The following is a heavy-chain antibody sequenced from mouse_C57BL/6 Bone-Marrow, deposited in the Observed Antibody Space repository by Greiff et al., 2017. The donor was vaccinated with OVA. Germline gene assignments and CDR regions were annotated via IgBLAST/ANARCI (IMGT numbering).Heavy chain of an antibody. Sequence: EVQLQESGGGLVQPGESLKLSCESNEYEFPSHDMSWVRKTPEKRLELVAAINSDGGSTYYPDTMERRFIISRDNTKKTPYLQMSSLRSEDTALYYCARRADGYYWYFDVWGTGTTVTVSS. CDR2: INSDGGST. D-gene: IGHD2-3*01. CDR1: EYEFPSHD. J-gene: IGHJ1*03. CDR3: ARRADGYYWYFDV. V-gene: IGHV5-2*01.